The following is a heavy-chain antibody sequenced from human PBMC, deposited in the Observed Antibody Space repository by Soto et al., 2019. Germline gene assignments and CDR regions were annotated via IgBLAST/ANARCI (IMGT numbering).Heavy chain of an antibody. CDR3: ARVVLTITRGAFDA. CDR2: ISHSGTS. J-gene: IGHJ3*01. Sequence: QVQLQESGPGLVKPSGTLSLTCAVSGGSISSSHWWTWVRQSPGKGLEYIGEISHSGTSNSNPSLQCHVTLSVDKSKNHFSLTLTSVTAADTAVYYCARVVLTITRGAFDAWGQGTLVIVSS. V-gene: IGHV4-4*02. D-gene: IGHD3-9*01. CDR1: GGSISSSHW.